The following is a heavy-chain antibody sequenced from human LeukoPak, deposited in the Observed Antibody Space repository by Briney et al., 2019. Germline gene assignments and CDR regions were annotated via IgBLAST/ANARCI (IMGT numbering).Heavy chain of an antibody. J-gene: IGHJ4*02. CDR3: ARGRAGSSGFDY. Sequence: ASVKVSCKASGGTFSSYAISWVRQAPGQGLEWMGGIIPIFGTANYAQKFQGRVTITTDESTSTAYMELSSLRSEDTAVYYCARGRAGSSGFDYWGQGTLVTVSS. D-gene: IGHD3-22*01. CDR2: IIPIFGTA. V-gene: IGHV1-69*05. CDR1: GGTFSSYA.